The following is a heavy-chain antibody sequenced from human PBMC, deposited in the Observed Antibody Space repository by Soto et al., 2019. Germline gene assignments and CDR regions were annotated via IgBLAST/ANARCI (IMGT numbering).Heavy chain of an antibody. CDR3: ARDYDFWSGYYTNWFDP. J-gene: IGHJ5*02. Sequence: QVQLVESGGGVVQPGRSLRLSCAASGFTFSSYGMHWVRQAPGKGLEWVAVIWYDGSNKYYADSVKGRFTISRDNSKNTLYLQMKSLRAEDTAVYYCARDYDFWSGYYTNWFDPWGQGTLVTVSS. CDR2: IWYDGSNK. V-gene: IGHV3-33*01. CDR1: GFTFSSYG. D-gene: IGHD3-3*01.